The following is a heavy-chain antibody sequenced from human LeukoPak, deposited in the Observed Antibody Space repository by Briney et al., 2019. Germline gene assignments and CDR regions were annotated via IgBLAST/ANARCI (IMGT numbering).Heavy chain of an antibody. CDR1: GFTFSSYW. Sequence: GGSLRLSCAASGFTFSSYWMSWVRQAPGKGLEWVANIKQDGSEKYYVDSVKGRFTISRDNAKNSLYLQMNSLRAEDTAVYYCAKYPPVTMVRGVIMGYFDYWGQGTLVTVSS. CDR2: IKQDGSEK. V-gene: IGHV3-7*03. CDR3: AKYPPVTMVRGVIMGYFDY. J-gene: IGHJ4*02. D-gene: IGHD3-10*01.